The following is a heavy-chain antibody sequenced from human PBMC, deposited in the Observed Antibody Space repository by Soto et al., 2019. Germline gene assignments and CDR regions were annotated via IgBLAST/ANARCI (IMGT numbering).Heavy chain of an antibody. J-gene: IGHJ4*02. Sequence: QVQLVESGGGVVQPGRSLRLSCAASGFTFSSYAMNWVRQAPGKGLEWVAVISYDGSNKYYADSVKGRFTISRDNSKNTVYLQMSRLKSEDTAVYYCANQIRYFDWFFPFDYWGTGALVTVSS. D-gene: IGHD3-9*01. CDR2: ISYDGSNK. CDR1: GFTFSSYA. CDR3: ANQIRYFDWFFPFDY. V-gene: IGHV3-30-3*01.